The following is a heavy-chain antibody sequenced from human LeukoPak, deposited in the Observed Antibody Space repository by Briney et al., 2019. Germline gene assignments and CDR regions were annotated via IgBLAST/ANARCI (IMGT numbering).Heavy chain of an antibody. CDR3: ARGAHSSVWEYFFYYMDV. J-gene: IGHJ6*03. V-gene: IGHV3-7*04. CDR2: IKHDGSEK. Sequence: GGSLRLSCAVSGFTFSSYWMSWVRQAPGKGLEWVANIKHDGSEKYSVDSAKGRFTISRDNAKNSLYLQMNSLRAEDTAVYYCARGAHSSVWEYFFYYMDVWGKGTTVIVSS. CDR1: GFTFSSYW. D-gene: IGHD5/OR15-5a*01.